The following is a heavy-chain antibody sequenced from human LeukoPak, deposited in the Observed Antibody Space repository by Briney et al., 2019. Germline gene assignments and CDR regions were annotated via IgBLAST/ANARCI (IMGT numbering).Heavy chain of an antibody. D-gene: IGHD6-13*01. CDR2: IWYDGSNK. CDR3: ARAYSSSWYDYFDY. Sequence: PGGSLRLSCAASGFTFSSYGMHWVRQAPGKGLEWVAVIWYDGSNKYYADSVKGRFTISRDNSKNTLYLQMNSLRAEGTAVYYCARAYSSSWYDYFDYWGQGTLVTVSS. CDR1: GFTFSSYG. J-gene: IGHJ4*02. V-gene: IGHV3-33*01.